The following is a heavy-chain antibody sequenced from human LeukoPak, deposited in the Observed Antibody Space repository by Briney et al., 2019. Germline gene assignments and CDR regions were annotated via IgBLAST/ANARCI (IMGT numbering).Heavy chain of an antibody. J-gene: IGHJ4*02. CDR2: IYYSGST. D-gene: IGHD5-12*01. CDR1: GGSISSSSYY. Sequence: PSETLSLTCTVSGGSISSSSYYWGWIRQPPGKGLEWIGSIYYSGSTYYNPPLKSRVTISVDTSKNQFSLKLSSVTAADTAVYYCARRPAFGLRSEGFNYWGQGTLVTVSS. V-gene: IGHV4-39*01. CDR3: ARRPAFGLRSEGFNY.